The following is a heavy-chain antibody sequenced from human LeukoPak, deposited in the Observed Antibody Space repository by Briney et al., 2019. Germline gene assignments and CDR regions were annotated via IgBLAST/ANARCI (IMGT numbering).Heavy chain of an antibody. CDR3: AREQTPTTDYYYYGMDV. CDR1: GGSVSSTTYY. D-gene: IGHD1-14*01. J-gene: IGHJ6*02. V-gene: IGHV4-39*02. CDR2: INYSGST. Sequence: SETLSLTCTVSGGSVSSTTYYWSWIRQPPGKGLEWIASINYSGSTYYNPSLKSRVTISVDTSENQFSLKLSSVTAADTAVYYCAREQTPTTDYYYYGMDVWGQGTTVTVSS.